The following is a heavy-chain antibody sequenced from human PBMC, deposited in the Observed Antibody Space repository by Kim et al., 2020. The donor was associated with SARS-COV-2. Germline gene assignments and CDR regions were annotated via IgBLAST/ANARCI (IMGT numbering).Heavy chain of an antibody. Sequence: GGSLRLSCAASSLTLTNAWMSWVRQPPGKGLEWVGRIKSKTFGETTEYAAPVKGRFSISRADSKKTLYLQLNSLKIEDTAVYYCTGGILSGSDAFDVWG. CDR3: TGGILSGSDAFDV. CDR2: IKSKTFGETT. V-gene: IGHV3-15*01. CDR1: SLTLTNAW. J-gene: IGHJ3*01. D-gene: IGHD3-9*01.